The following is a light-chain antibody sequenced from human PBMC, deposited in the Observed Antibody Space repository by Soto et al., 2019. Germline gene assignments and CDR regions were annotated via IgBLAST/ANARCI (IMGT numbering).Light chain of an antibody. V-gene: IGKV3-15*01. J-gene: IGKJ1*01. CDR2: GAS. CDR1: QGLNRN. CDR3: HEYNTWPWT. Sequence: VLAQPPATLFVSPGETALPSCTTSQGLNRNLAWYQQKLGQAPRVLIYGASTRAAGIPARFSGSGSGTEFILTISSLQSEDFAVYYCHEYNTWPWTFGQGTKVDIK.